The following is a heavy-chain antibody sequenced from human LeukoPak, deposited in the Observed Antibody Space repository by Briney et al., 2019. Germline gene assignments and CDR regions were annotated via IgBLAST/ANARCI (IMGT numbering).Heavy chain of an antibody. Sequence: ASVKVSCKASGYTFTGYYMHWVRQAPGQGLEWMGWINPNSGGTNYAQKFQGRVTMTRDTSISTAYMELSRLRSADTAVYYCARENIPAARFYYYYYMDVWGKGTTVTVSS. CDR2: INPNSGGT. CDR1: GYTFTGYY. CDR3: ARENIPAARFYYYYYMDV. J-gene: IGHJ6*03. D-gene: IGHD2-2*01. V-gene: IGHV1-2*02.